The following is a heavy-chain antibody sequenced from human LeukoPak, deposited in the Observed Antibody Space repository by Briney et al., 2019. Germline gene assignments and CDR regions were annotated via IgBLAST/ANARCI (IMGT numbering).Heavy chain of an antibody. CDR2: IYTSGST. D-gene: IGHD1-26*01. V-gene: IGHV4-4*07. CDR1: GGSISSYY. Sequence: SETLSLTCAVSGGSISSYYWSWIRQPAGKGLGWIGRIYTSGSTNYNPSLKSRVTMSVDTSKIQFSLKLSSVTAADTAVYYCASDFRIVGARALYYFDYSGQGTLVTVSS. J-gene: IGHJ4*02. CDR3: ASDFRIVGARALYYFDY.